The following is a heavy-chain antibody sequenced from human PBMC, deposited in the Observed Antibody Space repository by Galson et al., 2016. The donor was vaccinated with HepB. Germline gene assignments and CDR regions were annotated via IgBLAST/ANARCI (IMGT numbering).Heavy chain of an antibody. CDR1: GFTFSNYA. CDR3: AKDLGIAAAGDF. V-gene: IGHV3-23*01. J-gene: IGHJ4*02. Sequence: SLRLSCAASGFTFSNYAMTWVRQAPGRGLEWVSAISGSGGRTYYADSVKGRFTNSRDNSKNTLYVQMDSLTVEDTAVYYCAKDLGIAAAGDFWGQGILVTVSS. CDR2: ISGSGGRT. D-gene: IGHD6-13*01.